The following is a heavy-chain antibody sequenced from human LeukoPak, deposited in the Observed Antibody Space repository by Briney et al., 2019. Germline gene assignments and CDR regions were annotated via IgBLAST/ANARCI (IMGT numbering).Heavy chain of an antibody. V-gene: IGHV3-20*04. CDR1: GFTFADYD. CDR2: INWNGGST. Sequence: PGGSLRLSCAASGFTFADYDMNWVSQAPGKGLEWVSAINWNGGSTGYTDSVKGRFTISRDNAKNSLYLQMNSLRAEDTALYYCARDLPQIEYWGEGAKLTVCS. D-gene: IGHD3-22*01. J-gene: IGHJ4*02. CDR3: ARDLPQIEY.